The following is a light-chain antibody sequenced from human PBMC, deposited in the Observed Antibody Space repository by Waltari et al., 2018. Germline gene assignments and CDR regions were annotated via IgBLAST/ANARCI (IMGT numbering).Light chain of an antibody. J-gene: IGKJ1*01. CDR3: HQYGDSPQT. V-gene: IGKV3-20*01. Sequence: EIVLTQSPDTLSLSPGERATLSCRASQGVSSSYLAWYQHQPGQAPRLLIFGASNRATGIPDRFSGSESGTDFTLTISRLGPDDFAVYYCHQYGDSPQTFGQGTKVEIK. CDR1: QGVSSSY. CDR2: GAS.